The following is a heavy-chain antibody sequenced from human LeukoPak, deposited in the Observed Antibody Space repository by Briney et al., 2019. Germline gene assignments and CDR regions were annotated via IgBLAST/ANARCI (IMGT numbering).Heavy chain of an antibody. J-gene: IGHJ4*02. CDR1: GGSFGGYY. CDR2: IYYSGST. D-gene: IGHD3-10*01. V-gene: IGHV4-39*01. Sequence: SETLSLTCAVYGGSFGGYYWAWIRQPPGKGLEWIGSIYYSGSTYYNPSLKSRVTISVDTSKSQFSLKLSSVTAADTAVYYCARRFIPGTIDYWGQGTLVTVSS. CDR3: ARRFIPGTIDY.